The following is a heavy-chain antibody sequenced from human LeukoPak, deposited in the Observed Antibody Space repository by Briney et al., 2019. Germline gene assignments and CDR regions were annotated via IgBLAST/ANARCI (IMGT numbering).Heavy chain of an antibody. D-gene: IGHD2-8*01. V-gene: IGHV4-30-4*01. J-gene: IGHJ3*02. CDR3: ASRRYCTNGVCKLDAFDI. Sequence: SETLSLTCTVSGGSISSGDYYWSWIRQPPGKGLEWIGYIYYGGSTYYNPSLKSRVTISVDTSKNQFSLKLSSVTAADTAVYYCASRRYCTNGVCKLDAFDIWGQGTMVTVSS. CDR2: IYYGGST. CDR1: GGSISSGDYY.